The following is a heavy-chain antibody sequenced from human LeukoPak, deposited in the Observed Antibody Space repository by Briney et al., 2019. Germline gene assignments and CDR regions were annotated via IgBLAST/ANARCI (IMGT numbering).Heavy chain of an antibody. Sequence: SETLSLTCGVYGGVFRGYYWSWIRQPPGKGLEGIGEVNHSGSTNYNPSLKSRVTISVDTSKSQFSLKLSSVAAADTAVYYCARIRVGTTVTAQYYYYGMDVWGQGTTVTVSS. CDR1: GGVFRGYY. V-gene: IGHV4-34*01. CDR3: ARIRVGTTVTAQYYYYGMDV. D-gene: IGHD4-17*01. CDR2: VNHSGST. J-gene: IGHJ6*02.